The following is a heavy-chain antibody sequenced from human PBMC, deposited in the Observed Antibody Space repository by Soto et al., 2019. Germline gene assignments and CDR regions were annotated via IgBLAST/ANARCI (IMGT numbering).Heavy chain of an antibody. CDR2: IYYSGST. V-gene: IGHV4-31*03. J-gene: IGHJ4*02. Sequence: SETLSLTCTVSGGSISSGGYYWSWIRQHPGKGLEWIGYIYYSGSTYYNPSLKSRVTISVDTSKNQFSLKLSSVTAADTAVYYCARDYPKSADGRPWDLFPFDYWGQGTLVTVSS. CDR3: ARDYPKSADGRPWDLFPFDY. D-gene: IGHD1-26*01. CDR1: GGSISSGGYY.